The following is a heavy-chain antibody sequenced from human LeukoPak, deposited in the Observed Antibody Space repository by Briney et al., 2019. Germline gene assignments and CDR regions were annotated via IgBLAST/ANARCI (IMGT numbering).Heavy chain of an antibody. CDR3: ARAPTVLVGYCSRSSCQADY. V-gene: IGHV3-48*04. D-gene: IGHD2-2*01. J-gene: IGHJ4*02. CDR1: GFIFNDYG. Sequence: PGGSLRLSCAASGFIFNDYGMSWVRQAPGKGLEWVSYISATGGTIYYADSVKGRFTISRDNAKNSLYLQMNSLRVEDTALYYCARAPTVLVGYCSRSSCQADYWGQGTLVTVSS. CDR2: ISATGGTI.